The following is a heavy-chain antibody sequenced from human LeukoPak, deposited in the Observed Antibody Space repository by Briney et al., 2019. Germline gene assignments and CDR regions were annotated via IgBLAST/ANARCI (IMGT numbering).Heavy chain of an antibody. CDR1: GGSISNYY. CDR2: IYYSGST. D-gene: IGHD4-11*01. CDR3: ARMVDRTVTIVFEDWFDP. V-gene: IGHV4-59*01. J-gene: IGHJ5*02. Sequence: SEALSLTCTVSGGSISNYYWNWIRQPPGQGLEWIGHIYYSGSTNYNPSLKSRVPISVDTSNIQDSLQLSSVTAADTAVYYCARMVDRTVTIVFEDWFDPWGQGTLVAVSS.